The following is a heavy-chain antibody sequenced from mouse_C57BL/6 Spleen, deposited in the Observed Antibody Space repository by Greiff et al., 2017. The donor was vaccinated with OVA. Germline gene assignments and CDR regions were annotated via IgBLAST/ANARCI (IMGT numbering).Heavy chain of an antibody. V-gene: IGHV1-52*01. CDR3: ARAYYSNYTFAY. D-gene: IGHD2-5*01. J-gene: IGHJ3*01. CDR1: GYTFTSYW. CDR2: IDPSDSET. Sequence: VKLQQPGAELVRPGSSVKLSCKASGYTFTSYWMHWVKQRPIQGLEWIGNIDPSDSETHYNQKFKDKATLTVDKSSSTAYMQLSSLTSEDSAVYYCARAYYSNYTFAYWGQGTLVTVSA.